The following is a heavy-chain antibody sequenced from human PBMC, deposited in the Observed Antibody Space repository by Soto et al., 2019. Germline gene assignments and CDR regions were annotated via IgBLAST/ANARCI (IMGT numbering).Heavy chain of an antibody. CDR2: IYYSGST. CDR1: GGSISSGDYY. CDR3: ARGKVFPVGGMDV. J-gene: IGHJ6*02. Sequence: PSETLSLTCTVSGGSISSGDYYWSWIRQPPGKGLEWIGYIYYSGSTYYNPSLKSRVSISIDTSKNQFSLKLSSVTAAETAVYYCARGKVFPVGGMDVWGQGNTVTVSS. V-gene: IGHV4-30-4*01.